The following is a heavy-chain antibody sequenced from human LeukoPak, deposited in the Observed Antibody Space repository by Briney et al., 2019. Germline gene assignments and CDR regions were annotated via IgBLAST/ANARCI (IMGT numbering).Heavy chain of an antibody. CDR2: ISYDGSNK. D-gene: IGHD3-3*01. CDR1: GFTFSSHG. V-gene: IGHV3-30*18. CDR3: AKDDFWSGYYTHFDY. Sequence: GGSLRLSCAASGFTFSSHGMHWVRQAPGKGLEWVAVISYDGSNKYYADSVKGRFTISRDNSKNTLYLQMNSLRAEDTAVYYCAKDDFWSGYYTHFDYWGQGTLVTVSS. J-gene: IGHJ4*02.